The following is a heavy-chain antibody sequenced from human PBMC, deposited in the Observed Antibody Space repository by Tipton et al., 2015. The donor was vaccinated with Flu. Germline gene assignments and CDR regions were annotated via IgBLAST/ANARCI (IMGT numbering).Heavy chain of an antibody. J-gene: IGHJ3*01. CDR3: ARHRTVIAVAGAGHAFGF. CDR1: GYSISSGYY. Sequence: TLSLTCAVSGYSISSGYYWGWIRQPPGKGLEWIGSNYHSGSTYYNPSLKSRVTISVDTSKNPFPLKLTSVTAADTAVYYCARHRTVIAVAGAGHAFGFWGQGTMVTVSS. V-gene: IGHV4-38-2*01. CDR2: NYHSGST. D-gene: IGHD6-19*01.